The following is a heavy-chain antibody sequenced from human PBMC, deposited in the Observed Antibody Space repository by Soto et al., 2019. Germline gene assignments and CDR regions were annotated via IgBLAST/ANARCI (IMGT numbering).Heavy chain of an antibody. CDR1: GYIFTTYW. J-gene: IGHJ4*02. CDR2: INPIDSDT. D-gene: IGHD5-12*01. V-gene: IGHV5-51*01. Sequence: EVQLVQSGAEVKTPGESLKISCKASGYIFTTYWIAWVRQVPGQGLEWIGIINPIDSDTRYSPSFQGQVTISADKSISTTYLQWSSLKASDTAIYYCARQWNFDYWGQGTLVTVSS. CDR3: ARQWNFDY.